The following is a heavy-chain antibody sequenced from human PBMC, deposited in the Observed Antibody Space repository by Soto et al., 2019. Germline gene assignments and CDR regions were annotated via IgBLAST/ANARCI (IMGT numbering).Heavy chain of an antibody. Sequence: QVQLVESGGGVVQPGRSLRLSCAASGFTFSSYGMHWVRQAPGKGLEWVAVIWYDGSNKYYADSVKGRFTISRDNSKNTLYLQMNGLRAEDTAVYYCARDSGSGWYGGSYFDYWGQGTLVTVSS. CDR1: GFTFSSYG. CDR3: ARDSGSGWYGGSYFDY. CDR2: IWYDGSNK. V-gene: IGHV3-33*01. D-gene: IGHD6-19*01. J-gene: IGHJ4*02.